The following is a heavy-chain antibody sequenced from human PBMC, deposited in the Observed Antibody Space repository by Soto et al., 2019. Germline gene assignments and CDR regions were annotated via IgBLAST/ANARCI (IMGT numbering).Heavy chain of an antibody. V-gene: IGHV1-69*02. CDR3: ARGDNWNEMCLFDP. CDR1: GGTFSSYT. Sequence: QVQLVQSGAEVKKPGSSVKVSCKASGGTFSSYTISWVRQAPGQGLEWMGRIIPILGIANYAQKFQGRVTMTADKSTSTAYMELSSLRSEDTAVYYCARGDNWNEMCLFDPWGQGTLVTVSS. CDR2: IIPILGIA. D-gene: IGHD1-20*01. J-gene: IGHJ5*02.